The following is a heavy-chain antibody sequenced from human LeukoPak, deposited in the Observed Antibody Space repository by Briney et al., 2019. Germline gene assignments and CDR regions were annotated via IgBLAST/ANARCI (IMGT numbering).Heavy chain of an antibody. Sequence: GASVKVSCKASGYTFTSYAMHWVRQGPGQRLEWMGWINAGNGNTKYSQKFQGRVTITRDTSASTAYMELSSLRSEDTAVYYCARLGELLPIDYWGQGTLVTVSS. D-gene: IGHD3-10*01. V-gene: IGHV1-3*01. J-gene: IGHJ4*02. CDR1: GYTFTSYA. CDR3: ARLGELLPIDY. CDR2: INAGNGNT.